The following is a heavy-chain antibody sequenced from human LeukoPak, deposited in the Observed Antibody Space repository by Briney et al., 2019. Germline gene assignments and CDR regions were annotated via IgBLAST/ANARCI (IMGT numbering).Heavy chain of an antibody. CDR3: AQDLSYIGLDN. CDR2: ISGSGGST. D-gene: IGHD2-15*01. V-gene: IGHV3-23*01. CDR1: GFTFSSYA. J-gene: IGHJ4*02. Sequence: GGSLRLSCAASGFTFSSYAMSWVRQAPGKGLEWVSAISGSGGSTYYADSVKGRFTVSRDNSENMLYLQMNSLRAEDTAVYYCAQDLSYIGLDNWGQGTLVTVSS.